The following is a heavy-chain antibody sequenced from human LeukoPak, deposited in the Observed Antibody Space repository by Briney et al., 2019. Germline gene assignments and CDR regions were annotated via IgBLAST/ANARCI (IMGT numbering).Heavy chain of an antibody. Sequence: GGSLTLSCAASGFTFSDYYMSWIRQAQAKGLEWVAYITSSADDIYYADSVQGRFTISRYNAKNALFLRMSSLRVEDTATYYCASDIVATSGDFWGQGTLVSVSS. V-gene: IGHV3-11*01. CDR1: GFTFSDYY. J-gene: IGHJ4*02. CDR2: ITSSADDI. CDR3: ASDIVATSGDF. D-gene: IGHD5-12*01.